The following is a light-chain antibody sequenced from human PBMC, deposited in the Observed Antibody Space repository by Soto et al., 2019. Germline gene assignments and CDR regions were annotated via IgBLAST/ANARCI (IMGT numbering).Light chain of an antibody. CDR2: GAS. V-gene: IGKV3-20*01. Sequence: VMTQSPATLSVSPGERATLSCRASQSISSNLAWYQQKPGQAPRLLIYGASSRATGIPDRFSGSGSGTDFTLTISRLEPEDFAVYYCQQYGSSPLTFGQGTRLE. J-gene: IGKJ5*01. CDR3: QQYGSSPLT. CDR1: QSISSN.